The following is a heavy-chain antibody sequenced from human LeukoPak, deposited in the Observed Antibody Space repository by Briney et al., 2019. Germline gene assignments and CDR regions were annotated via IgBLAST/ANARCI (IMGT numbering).Heavy chain of an antibody. CDR2: INTDGTVT. Sequence: GGSLRLSCAASGFTFSKYWMLWVPQAPGKGRESVSRINTDGTVTTYAASVKGRFTVSRDNADNTMFLQMNSVRDEDTAVYYCATKQWLAPPPDSWGQGTPVTVSS. D-gene: IGHD6-19*01. CDR1: GFTFSKYW. V-gene: IGHV3-74*01. CDR3: ATKQWLAPPPDS. J-gene: IGHJ4*02.